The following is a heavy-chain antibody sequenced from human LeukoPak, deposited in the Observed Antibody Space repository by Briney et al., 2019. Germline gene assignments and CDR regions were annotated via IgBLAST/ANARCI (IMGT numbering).Heavy chain of an antibody. V-gene: IGHV3-33*01. CDR1: GFTFSNYD. J-gene: IGHJ6*02. D-gene: IGHD5-18*01. Sequence: LPGRSLRLSCAASGFTFSNYDMHWVRRAPDKGLEWVAVICNDVSNKFYADSVKGRFTISRDISKNTLNLQMNSLRVEDTAVYYCARDVSRGYLRPLDVWGQGTTVTVSS. CDR3: ARDVSRGYLRPLDV. CDR2: ICNDVSNK.